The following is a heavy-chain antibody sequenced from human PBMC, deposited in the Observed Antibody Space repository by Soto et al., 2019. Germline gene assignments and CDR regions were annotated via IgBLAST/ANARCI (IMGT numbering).Heavy chain of an antibody. CDR3: ARGNRYCSTATCYAPPDY. CDR2: IIPILGIV. V-gene: IGHV1-69*02. CDR1: EGTFSSYT. Sequence: QVQLVQSGAEVRKPGSSVTVSCKASEGTFSSYTISWVRQAPGQGLEWMGRIIPILGIVNYAQKFQGRVTIAADKSPNTAYMELSSLKSGDTAMYYCARGNRYCSTATCYAPPDYWGQGTLVTVSS. J-gene: IGHJ4*02. D-gene: IGHD2-2*01.